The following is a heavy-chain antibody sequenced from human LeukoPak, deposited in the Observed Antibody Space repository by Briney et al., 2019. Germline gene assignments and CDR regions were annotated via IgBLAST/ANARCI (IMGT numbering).Heavy chain of an antibody. V-gene: IGHV4-34*01. CDR1: GGSFSGYY. Sequence: PSETLSLTCAVYGGSFSGYYWSWIRQPPGKGLEWIGEINHSGSTNYNPPLKSRVTISVDTSKNQFSLKLSSVTAADTAVYYCASSLRWGQGTLVTVSS. J-gene: IGHJ4*02. CDR3: ASSLR. CDR2: INHSGST. D-gene: IGHD3-16*01.